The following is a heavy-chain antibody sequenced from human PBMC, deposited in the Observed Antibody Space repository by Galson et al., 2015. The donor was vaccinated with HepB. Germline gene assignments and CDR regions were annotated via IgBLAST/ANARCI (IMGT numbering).Heavy chain of an antibody. J-gene: IGHJ3*02. CDR2: INPNSGGT. V-gene: IGHV1-2*06. CDR3: ARRGRTYYDFWSAELDAFDI. D-gene: IGHD3-3*01. Sequence: SVKVSCKASGYTFTGYYMHWVRQAPGQGLEWMGRINPNSGGTNYAQKFQGRVTMTRDTSISTAYMELSRLRSDDTAVYYCARRGRTYYDFWSAELDAFDIWGQGTTVTVSS. CDR1: GYTFTGYY.